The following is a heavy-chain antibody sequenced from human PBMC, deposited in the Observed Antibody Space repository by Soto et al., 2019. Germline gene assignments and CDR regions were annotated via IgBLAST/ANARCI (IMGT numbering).Heavy chain of an antibody. D-gene: IGHD1-26*01. V-gene: IGHV5-10-1*01. CDR3: ARLDSGSYSSSHPDSFDF. CDR1: GYSFTSDL. Sequence: GESLKISCKGSGYSFTSDLISWVRQMPGKGLEWMGRIDPSDSYTNYSPSFQGHVTISADKSISTAYLQWSSLKASDTAMYYCARLDSGSYSSSHPDSFDFRGQRSPVTASA. CDR2: IDPSDSYT. J-gene: IGHJ4*02.